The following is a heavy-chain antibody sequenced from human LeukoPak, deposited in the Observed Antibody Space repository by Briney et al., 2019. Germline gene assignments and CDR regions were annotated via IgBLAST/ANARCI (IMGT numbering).Heavy chain of an antibody. V-gene: IGHV3-30-3*01. D-gene: IGHD2-8*02. CDR2: ISYDGSNQ. Sequence: GGSLRLSCSASGFTFSSFAIHWVRQAPGKGLEWVAGISYDGSNQYCADSVKGRFTISRDNSKNTLYLQMNSLRTEDTAVYYCARVSSSPRAPVLNAPFDFWGQGTLVTVSS. CDR3: ARVSSSPRAPVLNAPFDF. CDR1: GFTFSSFA. J-gene: IGHJ4*02.